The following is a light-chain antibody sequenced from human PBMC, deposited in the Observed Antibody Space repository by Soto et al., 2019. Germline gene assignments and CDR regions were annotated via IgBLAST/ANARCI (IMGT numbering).Light chain of an antibody. CDR1: QSVSTN. Sequence: VMTQSPATLSVSPGERANLSCRASQSVSTNLAWYQQRPGQAHRLLIYGASTRATAIPARFSGSGSGTEFTLTISSLQSEDFAVYYCQQYNNWPYTFGQGTKVEIK. J-gene: IGKJ2*01. CDR2: GAS. CDR3: QQYNNWPYT. V-gene: IGKV3-15*01.